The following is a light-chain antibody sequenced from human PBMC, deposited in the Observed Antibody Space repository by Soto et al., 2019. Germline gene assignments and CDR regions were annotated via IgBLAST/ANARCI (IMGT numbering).Light chain of an antibody. Sequence: EIVLTQSPGTLSLSPGERATLSCRASQRVISDYLAWYQQKPGQAPRLLIYGASNRATGIPDRFSGSGSGTDFTLTISSLQSEDFAVYYCQQYNNWPWTFGQGTKVDIK. J-gene: IGKJ1*01. CDR3: QQYNNWPWT. CDR1: QRVISD. V-gene: IGKV3D-15*01. CDR2: GAS.